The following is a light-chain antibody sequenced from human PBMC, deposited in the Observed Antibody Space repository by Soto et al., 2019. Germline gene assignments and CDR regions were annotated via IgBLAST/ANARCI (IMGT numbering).Light chain of an antibody. CDR3: HQAKSFTLT. Sequence: DIQMTQSPSSVSASVGDRVSITCRASQGISNWLAWYQQKPGRAPKLLIYTGSSLQSGVPSRFSGTGSGTEYTLTISSLQPEDVATYYCHQAKSFTLTFGGGTKVVIK. CDR2: TGS. J-gene: IGKJ4*01. CDR1: QGISNW. V-gene: IGKV1-12*01.